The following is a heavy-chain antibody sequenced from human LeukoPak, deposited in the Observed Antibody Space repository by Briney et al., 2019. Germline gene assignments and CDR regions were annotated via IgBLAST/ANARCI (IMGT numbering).Heavy chain of an antibody. Sequence: GGSLRLSCAASGFTFSSYAMHWVRQAPGKGLEWVAVISYDGSNKYYADSVKGRFTISRDNSKNTLYLQMNSLRAEDTAVYYCASDGVVVPAAQVRYYYYYGMDVWGQGTTVTVSS. V-gene: IGHV3-30-3*01. CDR2: ISYDGSNK. D-gene: IGHD2-2*01. CDR3: ASDGVVVPAAQVRYYYYYGMDV. CDR1: GFTFSSYA. J-gene: IGHJ6*02.